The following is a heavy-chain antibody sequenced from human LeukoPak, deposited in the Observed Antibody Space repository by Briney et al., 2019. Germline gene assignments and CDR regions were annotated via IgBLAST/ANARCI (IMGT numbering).Heavy chain of an antibody. J-gene: IGHJ5*02. D-gene: IGHD3-10*01. V-gene: IGHV4-4*08. CDR3: ARVQASGLRDL. CDR2: IYTSGGT. CDR1: NGSISTYY. Sequence: ASETLSLTCTVSNGSISTYYWTWIRQPPGKGLEWIGYIYTSGGTNYNPSLKSRVTMSVDTSKNQFSLKLSSVTAADTAVYYCARVQASGLRDLWGQGTLVIVSS.